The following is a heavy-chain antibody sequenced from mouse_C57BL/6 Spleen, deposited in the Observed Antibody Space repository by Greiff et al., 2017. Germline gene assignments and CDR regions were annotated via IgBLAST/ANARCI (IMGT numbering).Heavy chain of an antibody. CDR2: ISDGGSYT. CDR3: ARDGSNSAWFAY. V-gene: IGHV5-4*01. J-gene: IGHJ3*01. CDR1: GFTFSSYA. D-gene: IGHD2-5*01. Sequence: EVQGVESGGGLVKPGGSLKLSCAASGFTFSSYAMSWVRQTPEKRLEWVATISDGGSYTYYPDNVKGRFTISRDNAKNNLYLQMSHLKSDDTAMYYCARDGSNSAWFAYWGQGTLVTVSA.